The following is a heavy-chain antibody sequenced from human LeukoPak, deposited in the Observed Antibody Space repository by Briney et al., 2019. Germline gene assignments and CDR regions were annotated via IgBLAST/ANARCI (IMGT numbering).Heavy chain of an antibody. V-gene: IGHV4-30-2*01. Sequence: SETQFLTCAVSGGSISRGGYSWSWIRQPPGKGLEWIGYIYHSGSTYYNPSLKSRVTISVDRSKNQFSLKLSSVTAADTAVYYCARGGYSSGWFGTTLDLDYWGQGTLVTVSS. D-gene: IGHD6-19*01. J-gene: IGHJ4*02. CDR3: ARGGYSSGWFGTTLDLDY. CDR2: IYHSGST. CDR1: GGSISRGGYS.